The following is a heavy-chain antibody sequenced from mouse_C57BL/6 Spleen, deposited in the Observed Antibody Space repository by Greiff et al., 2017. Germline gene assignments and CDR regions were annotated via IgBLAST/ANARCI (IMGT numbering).Heavy chain of an antibody. Sequence: EVKLMESGEGLVKPGGSLKLSCAASGFTFSSYAMSWVRQTPEKRLEWVAYISSGGDYIYYADTVKGRFTISRDNARNTLYLQLSSLKSEDTAMYYCTIGGAYDDPYDYSMDYWGQGTSVTVSS. J-gene: IGHJ4*01. CDR3: TIGGAYDDPYDYSMDY. V-gene: IGHV5-9-1*02. CDR1: GFTFSSYA. CDR2: ISSGGDYI. D-gene: IGHD2-3*01.